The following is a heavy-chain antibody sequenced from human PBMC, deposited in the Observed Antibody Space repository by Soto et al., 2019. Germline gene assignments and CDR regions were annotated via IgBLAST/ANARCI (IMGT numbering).Heavy chain of an antibody. Sequence: QVQLQESGPGLVKPSETLSLTCTVSGGSISNYYWSWVRQPPGKGLEWIGYIYDSGSTNYHPSLQSPGTLTGDTVKNPVSPRLNSVTAAGQAVYFWAGAPRYWGQGTLVTVSS. CDR1: GGSISNYY. CDR2: IYDSGST. J-gene: IGHJ4*02. V-gene: IGHV4-59*01. CDR3: AGAPRY.